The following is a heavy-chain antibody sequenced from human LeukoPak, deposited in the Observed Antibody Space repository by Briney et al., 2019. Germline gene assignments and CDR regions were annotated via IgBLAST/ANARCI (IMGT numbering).Heavy chain of an antibody. CDR3: ARDTSGYTFDD. CDR1: GFTLSNSG. Sequence: GGSLRLSCTASGFTLSNSGMSWVRQAPGKGLEWVSSISATSNYIYYADSVKGRFTISRDNAKNSLYLQMNSLRAEDTAVYYCARDTSGYTFDDWGQGTLVTVSS. V-gene: IGHV3-21*01. J-gene: IGHJ4*02. D-gene: IGHD5-18*01. CDR2: ISATSNYI.